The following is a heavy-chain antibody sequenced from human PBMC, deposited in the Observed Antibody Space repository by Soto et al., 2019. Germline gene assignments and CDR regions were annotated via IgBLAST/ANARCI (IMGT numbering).Heavy chain of an antibody. V-gene: IGHV3-21*01. CDR3: AREGVQHGSGPYYYYGMDV. D-gene: IGHD3-10*01. Sequence: GVSLRLSYAAPGYTFSSYSMNWVRQAPGKGLEWVSSISSSSSYIYYADSVKGRFTISRDNAENSLYLQMNSLRAEDTAVYHCAREGVQHGSGPYYYYGMDVWGQGTTVTVSS. CDR2: ISSSSSYI. CDR1: GYTFSSYS. J-gene: IGHJ6*02.